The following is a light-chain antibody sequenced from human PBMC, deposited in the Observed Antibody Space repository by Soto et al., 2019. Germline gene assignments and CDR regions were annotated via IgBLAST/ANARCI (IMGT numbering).Light chain of an antibody. V-gene: IGKV3-20*01. CDR2: GAS. J-gene: IGKJ1*01. Sequence: EIVLTQSPGTLSLSPGERATLSCRASQSVSSSYLAWYQQKPGQAPRLLFYGASSRGTGIPDRFSGSGSGTDFPLTISRLKPEDIAVYYCQQYGSSPWTFGQGTKVEIK. CDR3: QQYGSSPWT. CDR1: QSVSSSY.